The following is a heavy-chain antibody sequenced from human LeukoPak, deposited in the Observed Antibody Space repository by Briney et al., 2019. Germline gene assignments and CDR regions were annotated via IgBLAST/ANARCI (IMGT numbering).Heavy chain of an antibody. D-gene: IGHD1-14*01. V-gene: IGHV4-4*07. CDR1: GGSISSYY. Sequence: SETLSLTCTVSGGSISSYYWSWIRQPAGKGLEWIGRIYTSGSTNYNPSLKSRVAMSVDTSKNQFSLKLSSVTAADTAVYYCARSTGATWFTNWFDPWGQGTLVTVSS. CDR3: ARSTGATWFTNWFDP. CDR2: IYTSGST. J-gene: IGHJ5*02.